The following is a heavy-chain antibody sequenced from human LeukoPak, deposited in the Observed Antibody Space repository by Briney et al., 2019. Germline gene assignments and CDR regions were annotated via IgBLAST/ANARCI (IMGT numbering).Heavy chain of an antibody. D-gene: IGHD5-12*01. J-gene: IGHJ4*02. CDR2: ISDDGSNK. V-gene: IGHV3-30*03. CDR1: GFTFSSYG. Sequence: GGSLRLSCAASGFTFSSYGMHWVRQAPGKGLEWVAVISDDGSNKYYVDSVKGRFTISRDNSKNTLYLQMNSLRAEDTAVYYCARGGYSGYEMAVFGYWGQGTLVTVSS. CDR3: ARGGYSGYEMAVFGY.